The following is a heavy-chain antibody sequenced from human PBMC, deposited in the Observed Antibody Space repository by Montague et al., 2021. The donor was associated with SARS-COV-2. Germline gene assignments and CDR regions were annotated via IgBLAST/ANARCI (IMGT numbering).Heavy chain of an antibody. D-gene: IGHD3-16*02. J-gene: IGHJ4*02. CDR3: ARIRSDPPLLYLGVWDYYFDF. V-gene: IGHV2-26*01. Sequence: PALVKPTQTLTLTCTVSGFSLNNRLGVTWIRQPPGKALEWLAPIFLNGEQSVTTSLKTRVTVSRDTSKNQVVLSMTNVDPADTATYYCARIRSDPPLLYLGVWDYYFDFWGQGILVSVSS. CDR2: IFLNGEQ. CDR1: GFSLNNRLG.